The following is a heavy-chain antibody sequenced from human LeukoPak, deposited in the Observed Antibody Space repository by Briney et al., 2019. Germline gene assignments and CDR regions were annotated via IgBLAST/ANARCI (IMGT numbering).Heavy chain of an antibody. D-gene: IGHD3-10*01. CDR2: IYSGGST. V-gene: IGHV3-53*01. J-gene: IGHJ4*02. Sequence: GGSLRLSCAASGFTFSSYGMSWVRQAPGKGLESVSVIYSGGSTYYAESVRGRFTISRDNSKNTLYLQMNSLRVEDTAVYYCARVGGHWGQGTLVTVSS. CDR3: ARVGGH. CDR1: GFTFSSYG.